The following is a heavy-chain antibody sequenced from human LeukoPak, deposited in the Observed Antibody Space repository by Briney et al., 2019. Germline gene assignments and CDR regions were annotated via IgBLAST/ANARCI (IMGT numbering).Heavy chain of an antibody. CDR1: GFTFSSYW. CDR3: AKDKSLGGYSYGSYDY. V-gene: IGHV3-7*03. D-gene: IGHD5-18*01. CDR2: IKQDGSEK. Sequence: PGGSLRLSCAASGFTFSSYWMSWVRQAPGKGLEWVANIKQDGSEKYYVDSVKGRFTISRDNAKNYLYLQMNSLRAEDTALYYCAKDKSLGGYSYGSYDYWGQGILVTVSS. J-gene: IGHJ4*02.